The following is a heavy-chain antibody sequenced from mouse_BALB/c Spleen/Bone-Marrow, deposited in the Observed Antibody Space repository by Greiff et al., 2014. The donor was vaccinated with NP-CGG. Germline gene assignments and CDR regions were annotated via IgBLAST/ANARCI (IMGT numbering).Heavy chain of an antibody. V-gene: IGHV14-3*02. CDR1: GFNIKDTY. D-gene: IGHD1-1*02. CDR3: VRYLYGDYFDC. Sequence: EVKLMESGAELVKPGASVKLSCTASGFNIKDTYMHWVKQGPEQGLEWIGRIVPANGNTKYDPKFQGKATITADTSSNTAYLRLTSLTSEDTAVYYCVRYLYGDYFDCWGQGTTLTVSS. J-gene: IGHJ2*01. CDR2: IVPANGNT.